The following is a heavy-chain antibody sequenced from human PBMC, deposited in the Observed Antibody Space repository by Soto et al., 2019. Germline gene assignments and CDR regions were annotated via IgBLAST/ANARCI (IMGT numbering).Heavy chain of an antibody. J-gene: IGHJ4*02. D-gene: IGHD3-22*01. V-gene: IGHV4-30-4*01. CDR2: IYYSGST. CDR3: ARAGYYDSSGYYVLRLFDY. Sequence: SETLSLTCTVSGGSISSGDYYWSWIRQPPGKGLEWIGYIYYSGSTYYNPSLKSRVTISVDTSKNQFSLELSSVTAADTAVYYCARAGYYDSSGYYVLRLFDYWGQGTLVTVSS. CDR1: GGSISSGDYY.